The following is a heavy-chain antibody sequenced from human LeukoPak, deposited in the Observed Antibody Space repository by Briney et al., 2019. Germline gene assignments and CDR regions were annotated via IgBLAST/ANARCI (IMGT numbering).Heavy chain of an antibody. J-gene: IGHJ4*02. CDR3: AKDLIPAIVVVICPNY. Sequence: GGSLRLSCAASGFTFSSYGMHWVRQAPGKGLEWVAVISYDGSNKYYADSVKGRFTISRDNSKNTLYLQMNSLRAEDTAVYYCAKDLIPAIVVVICPNYWGQGTLVTVSS. CDR1: GFTFSSYG. CDR2: ISYDGSNK. D-gene: IGHD3-22*01. V-gene: IGHV3-30*18.